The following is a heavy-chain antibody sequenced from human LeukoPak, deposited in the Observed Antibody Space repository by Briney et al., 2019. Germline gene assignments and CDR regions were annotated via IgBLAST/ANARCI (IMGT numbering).Heavy chain of an antibody. CDR2: INPNSGGT. D-gene: IGHD1-26*01. CDR3: ARDRGRGGSYPDY. V-gene: IGHV1-2*04. CDR1: GYTLTELS. J-gene: IGHJ4*02. Sequence: ASVKVSCKVSGYTLTELSMHWVRQAPGKGLEWMGWINPNSGGTNYAQKFQGWVTMTRDTSISTAYMELSRLRSDDTAVYYCARDRGRGGSYPDYWGQGTLVTVSS.